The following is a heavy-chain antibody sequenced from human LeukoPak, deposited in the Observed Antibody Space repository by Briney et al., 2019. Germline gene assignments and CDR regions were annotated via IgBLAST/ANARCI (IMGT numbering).Heavy chain of an antibody. J-gene: IGHJ3*02. V-gene: IGHV3-23*01. Sequence: GGSLRLSCAASGFTFSSYAMSWVRQAPGKGPEWVSAISGSGGNTYYADSVKGRFTISRDNSKNTLYLQMNSLRAEDTAVYYCAAIPTTLRGRSLTFDIWGQGTMVTVSS. CDR3: AAIPTTLRGRSLTFDI. D-gene: IGHD2-2*02. CDR2: ISGSGGNT. CDR1: GFTFSSYA.